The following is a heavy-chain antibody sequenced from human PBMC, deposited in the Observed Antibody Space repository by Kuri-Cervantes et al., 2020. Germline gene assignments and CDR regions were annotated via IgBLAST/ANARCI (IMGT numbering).Heavy chain of an antibody. CDR2: IYYSGST. CDR1: GGSISSYY. Sequence: SETLSLTCTVSGGSISSYYWSWIRQPPGKGLEWIGYIYYSGSTNYNPSLKSRVTISVDTSKNQFSLKLSSVTAADTAVYYCARDPSWYFDLWGHGTLVTVSS. V-gene: IGHV4-59*01. J-gene: IGHJ2*01. CDR3: ARDPSWYFDL.